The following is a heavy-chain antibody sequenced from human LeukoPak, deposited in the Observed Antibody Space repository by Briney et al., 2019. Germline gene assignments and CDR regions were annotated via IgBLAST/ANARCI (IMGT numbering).Heavy chain of an antibody. D-gene: IGHD3-16*02. CDR2: INHSGST. V-gene: IGHV4-34*01. J-gene: IGHJ4*02. CDR1: GGSFSGYY. CDR3: ARERTALLSRQAKYFDY. Sequence: PSETLSLTCAVYGGSFSGYYWSWIRQPPGKGLEWIGEINHSGSTNYNPSLKSRVTISVDTSKNQFSLKLSSVTAADTAVYYCARERTALLSRQAKYFDYWGQGTLVTVSS.